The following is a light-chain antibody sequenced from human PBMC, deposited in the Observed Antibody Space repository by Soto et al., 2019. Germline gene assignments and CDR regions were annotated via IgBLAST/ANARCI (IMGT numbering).Light chain of an antibody. CDR2: EGS. CDR1: SSDVGSYNV. Sequence: QSALTQPASVSGSPGQSITISCTGTSSDVGSYNVVSWYQQHPGKAPKLMIYEGSKRPSGVSNRFSGSKSGNTASLTISGLQAEDEADYYCCSYAGTGPYVFGTGTKLTVL. J-gene: IGLJ1*01. CDR3: CSYAGTGPYV. V-gene: IGLV2-23*01.